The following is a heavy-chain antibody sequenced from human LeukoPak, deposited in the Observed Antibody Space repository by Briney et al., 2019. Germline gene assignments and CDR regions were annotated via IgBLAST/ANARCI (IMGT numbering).Heavy chain of an antibody. D-gene: IGHD7-27*01. V-gene: IGHV4-31*03. CDR3: ARKTGVTGEAFDY. CDR2: IYYSGST. Sequence: SETLSLTCTVSGGSISSGGYYWSWIRQHPGKGLEWIGYIYYSGSTYYNPSLKSRVTISVDTSKNQFSLKLSSVTAADTAVYYCARKTGVTGEAFDYWGQGTLVTVSS. CDR1: GGSISSGGYY. J-gene: IGHJ4*02.